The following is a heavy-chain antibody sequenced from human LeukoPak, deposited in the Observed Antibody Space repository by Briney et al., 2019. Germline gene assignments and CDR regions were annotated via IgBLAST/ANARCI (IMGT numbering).Heavy chain of an antibody. V-gene: IGHV1-2*02. J-gene: IGHJ4*02. CDR3: ARDLTDYDFCSDYGK. Sequence: GASVKVSCKASGYTFTGYYMHWVRQAPGQGLEWMGWINPNSGGTNYAQKFQGRVTMTRDTSISTAYMEVSRLRSEDTAVYYCARDLTDYDFCSDYGKWGQGTLVTVSS. CDR1: GYTFTGYY. CDR2: INPNSGGT. D-gene: IGHD3-3*01.